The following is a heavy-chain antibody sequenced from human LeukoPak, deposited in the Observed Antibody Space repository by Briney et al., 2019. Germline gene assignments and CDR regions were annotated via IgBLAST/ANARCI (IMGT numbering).Heavy chain of an antibody. CDR3: ARRNTADASIDF. Sequence: SETLSLTCAVSGGSISGYYWSWIRQSPGKGLDWIAYISHTGSTNYNPSLKSRLTISLDTSKNQFSLNLRSVTATDTAMYYCARRNTADASIDFWGQGTLVTASS. CDR2: ISHTGST. V-gene: IGHV4-59*08. D-gene: IGHD4-17*01. J-gene: IGHJ4*02. CDR1: GGSISGYY.